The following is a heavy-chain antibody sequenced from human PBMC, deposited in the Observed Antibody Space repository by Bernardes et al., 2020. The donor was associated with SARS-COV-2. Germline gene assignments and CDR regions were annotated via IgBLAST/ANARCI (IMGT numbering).Heavy chain of an antibody. D-gene: IGHD6-19*01. V-gene: IGHV3-53*01. J-gene: IGHJ3*02. CDR2: IYSGGST. CDR3: ARGGRSISSGRNDAFDI. CDR1: GFTVSSNY. Sequence: GGSLRLSCAASGFTVSSNYMSWVRQAPGKGLEWVSVIYSGGSTYYADSVKGRFTISRDNSKNTLYLQMNSLRAEDTAVYYCARGGRSISSGRNDAFDIWGQGTMVTVSS.